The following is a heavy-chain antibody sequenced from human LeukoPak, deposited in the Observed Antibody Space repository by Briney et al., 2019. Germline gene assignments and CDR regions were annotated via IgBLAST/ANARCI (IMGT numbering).Heavy chain of an antibody. CDR2: ISTSSIYI. V-gene: IGHV3-21*04. D-gene: IGHD2-8*01. CDR1: GFTFSTFA. Sequence: PGGSLRLSCAASGFTFSTFAMIWVRQAPGKGLEWVSFISTSSIYIYYGDSVKGRFTISRDNSKNTLYLQMNSLRAEDTAVYYCAKEEVYIGRVLYPHHYMDVWGKGTTVTISS. J-gene: IGHJ6*03. CDR3: AKEEVYIGRVLYPHHYMDV.